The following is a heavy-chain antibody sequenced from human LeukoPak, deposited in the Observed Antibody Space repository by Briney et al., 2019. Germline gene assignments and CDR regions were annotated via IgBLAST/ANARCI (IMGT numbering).Heavy chain of an antibody. CDR2: IYPGDSDT. J-gene: IGHJ4*02. CDR1: GYSLTSYW. V-gene: IGHV5-51*01. D-gene: IGHD5-18*01. CDR3: ARRGYIPGFDY. Sequence: GESLKISCRGSGYSLTSYWIGWVRQMPGKGLEWMGIIYPGDSDTRYSPSFQGQVTISADKSISTAHLQWSSLKASDTAMYYCARRGYIPGFDYWGQGTLVTVSS.